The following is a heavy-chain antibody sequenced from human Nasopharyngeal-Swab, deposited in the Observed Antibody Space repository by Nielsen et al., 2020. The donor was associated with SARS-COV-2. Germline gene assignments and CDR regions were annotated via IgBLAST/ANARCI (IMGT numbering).Heavy chain of an antibody. J-gene: IGHJ4*02. Sequence: ASVKVSCKASGYSFISYGISWVRQAPGQGLEWMGWVSAYNGHTNYAPKLQGRVTMTTDTSTSTAYMELRSLRSDDTAVYYCARAPHYDYIWGNYHQSFNFDYWGQGTLVTVSS. D-gene: IGHD3-16*02. CDR3: ARAPHYDYIWGNYHQSFNFDY. CDR1: GYSFISYG. CDR2: VSAYNGHT. V-gene: IGHV1-18*01.